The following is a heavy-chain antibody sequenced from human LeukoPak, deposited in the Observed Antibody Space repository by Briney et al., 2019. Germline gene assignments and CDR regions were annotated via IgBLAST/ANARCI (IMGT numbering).Heavy chain of an antibody. Sequence: QTGGSLRLSCAASGFTFSSYAMSWVRQAPGKGLEWVSAISGSGSTIYYADSVKGRFTISRDNAKNSLYLQMNSLRAEDTAVYYCARVFHGSGSYRFGRDNWFDPWGQGTLVTVSS. J-gene: IGHJ5*02. CDR2: ISGSGSTI. V-gene: IGHV3-23*01. D-gene: IGHD3-10*01. CDR3: ARVFHGSGSYRFGRDNWFDP. CDR1: GFTFSSYA.